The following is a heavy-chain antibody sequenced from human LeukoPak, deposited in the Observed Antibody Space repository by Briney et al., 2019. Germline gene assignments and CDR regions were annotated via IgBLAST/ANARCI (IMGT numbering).Heavy chain of an antibody. Sequence: GGALKPSFSASGFPLTNAWKNWVRQAPGEGLEWVSSISSSSSYIYYADSVKGRFTISRDNAKNSLYLQMNSLRAEDTAVYYCARRMGLELRGGAFDYWGQGTLVTVSS. J-gene: IGHJ4*02. D-gene: IGHD1-7*01. V-gene: IGHV3-21*01. CDR3: ARRMGLELRGGAFDY. CDR2: ISSSSSYI. CDR1: GFPLTNAW.